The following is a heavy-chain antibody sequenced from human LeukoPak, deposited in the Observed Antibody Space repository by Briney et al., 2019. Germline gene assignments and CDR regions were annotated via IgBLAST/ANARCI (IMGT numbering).Heavy chain of an antibody. CDR1: GFTLSSYT. V-gene: IGHV3-21*01. D-gene: IGHD4-17*01. J-gene: IGHJ4*02. CDR2: SSSSSTYI. Sequence: GGSLRLSCAASGFTLSSYTMNWVRQAPGKGLEWVSTSSSSSTYIYYADSVKGRFTNSRDNAKNSLYLQMNSLRAEDTAVYYCARDGIVYGDYPTYFDYWGQGTLVTVSS. CDR3: ARDGIVYGDYPTYFDY.